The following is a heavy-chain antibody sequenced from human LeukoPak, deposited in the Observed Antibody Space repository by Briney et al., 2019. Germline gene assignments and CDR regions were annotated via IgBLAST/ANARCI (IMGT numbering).Heavy chain of an antibody. CDR3: ARDGGYCSSISCHFDY. CDR2: IYSGGTT. V-gene: IGHV3-66*01. CDR1: GFTVSSNY. J-gene: IGHJ4*02. D-gene: IGHD2-2*01. Sequence: GGSLRLSCAASGFTVSSNYMSWVRQAPGKGLEWVSVIYSGGTTYYADSVKGRFTISRDNSKNTLYLQMGSLRAEDMAVYYCARDGGYCSSISCHFDYWGQGTLVTVSS.